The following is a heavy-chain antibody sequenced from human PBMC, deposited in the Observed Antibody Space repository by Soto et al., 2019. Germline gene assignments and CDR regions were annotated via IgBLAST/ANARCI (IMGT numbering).Heavy chain of an antibody. V-gene: IGHV3-23*01. CDR3: AKVGPNPDFAELLFHAFDI. Sequence: GGSLRLSCAASGFTFSSYAMSWVRQAPGKGLEWVSAISGSGGSTYYADSVKGRFTISRDNSKNTLYLQMNSLRAEDTAVYYCAKVGPNPDFAELLFHAFDIWGQGTMVTVSS. CDR1: GFTFSSYA. D-gene: IGHD3-10*01. CDR2: ISGSGGST. J-gene: IGHJ3*02.